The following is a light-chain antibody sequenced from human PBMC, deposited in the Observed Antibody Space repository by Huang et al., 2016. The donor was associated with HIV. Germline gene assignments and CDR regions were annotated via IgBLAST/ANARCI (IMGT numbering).Light chain of an antibody. V-gene: IGKV2-28*01. CDR3: MQALQTLLT. Sequence: DIVMTQSPLSLPVTPGEPASISCRSSQSLLHSNGYNYLDWYLQKPGQSPHLLIYLGSNRASGVPDRFSGSGTGTDFTLNISRVEAEDVGVYYCMQALQTLLTFGGGTKVEIK. J-gene: IGKJ4*01. CDR2: LGS. CDR1: QSLLHSNGYNY.